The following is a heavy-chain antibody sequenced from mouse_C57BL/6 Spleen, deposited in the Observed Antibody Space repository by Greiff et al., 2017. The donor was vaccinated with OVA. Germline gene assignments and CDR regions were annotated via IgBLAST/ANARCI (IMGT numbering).Heavy chain of an antibody. V-gene: IGHV3-6*01. J-gene: IGHJ1*03. Sequence: EVQRVESGPGLVKPSQSLSLTCSVTGYSITSGYYWNWIRQFPGNKLEWMGYISYDGSNNYNPSLKNRISITRDTSKNQFFLKLNSVTTEDTATYYCATYYSNYDWYFDVWGTGTTVTVSS. CDR1: GYSITSGYY. D-gene: IGHD2-5*01. CDR2: ISYDGSN. CDR3: ATYYSNYDWYFDV.